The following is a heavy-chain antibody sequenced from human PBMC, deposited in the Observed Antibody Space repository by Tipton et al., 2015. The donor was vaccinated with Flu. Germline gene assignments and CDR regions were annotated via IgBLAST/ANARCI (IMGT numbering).Heavy chain of an antibody. J-gene: IGHJ5*02. Sequence: TLSLTCSVSGDSIGSNYFWGWIRQPPGKGLEWIGNVHRSGHPYYNASLKSRVTMSVDSSKNQFSLSLSSVTAADTAVYCCARRDYSNYVSEPKSWFDPWGHGTLVTVTS. CDR2: VHRSGHP. CDR3: ARRDYSNYVSEPKSWFDP. CDR1: GDSIGSNYF. V-gene: IGHV4-38-2*01. D-gene: IGHD4-11*01.